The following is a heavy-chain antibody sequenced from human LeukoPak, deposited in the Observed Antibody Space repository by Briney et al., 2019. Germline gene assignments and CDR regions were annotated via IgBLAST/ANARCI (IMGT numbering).Heavy chain of an antibody. D-gene: IGHD4/OR15-4a*01. J-gene: IGHJ3*02. CDR3: ARDGLGTDMVPKPSDAFDI. V-gene: IGHV3-33*01. CDR1: GFTFSSYG. Sequence: TGGSLRLSCAASGFTFSSYGMHWVRQAPGKGLEWVAVIWYDGSNKYYADSVKGRFTISRDNSKNALYLQMNSLRAEDTAVYYCARDGLGTDMVPKPSDAFDIWGQGTMVTVSS. CDR2: IWYDGSNK.